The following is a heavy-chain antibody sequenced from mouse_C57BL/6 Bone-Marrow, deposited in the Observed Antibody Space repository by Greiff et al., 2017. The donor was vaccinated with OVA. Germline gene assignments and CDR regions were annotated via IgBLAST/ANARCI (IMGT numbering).Heavy chain of an antibody. D-gene: IGHD2-1*01. J-gene: IGHJ3*01. CDR2: ISSGGSYT. V-gene: IGHV5-6*02. Sequence: DVKLVESGGDLVKPGGSLKLSCAASGFTFSSYGMSWVRQTPDKRLEWVATISSGGSYTYYPDSVKGRFTISRDNAKNTLYLQMSSLKSEDTAMYYCARPYGNLAWFAYWGQGTLVTVSA. CDR1: GFTFSSYG. CDR3: ARPYGNLAWFAY.